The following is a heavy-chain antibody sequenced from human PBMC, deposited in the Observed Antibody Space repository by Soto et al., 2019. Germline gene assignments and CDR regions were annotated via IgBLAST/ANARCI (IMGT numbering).Heavy chain of an antibody. CDR1: GFTFSSYA. J-gene: IGHJ3*02. CDR3: ASPHYDFWSGYYGAFDI. CDR2: ISSNGGST. Sequence: GGSLRLSCAASGFTFSSYAMHWVRQAPGKGLEYVSAISSNGGSTYYADSVKGRFTISRDNSKNTLYLQMGSLGAEDMAVYYCASPHYDFWSGYYGAFDIWGQGTMVTVS. D-gene: IGHD3-3*01. V-gene: IGHV3-64*02.